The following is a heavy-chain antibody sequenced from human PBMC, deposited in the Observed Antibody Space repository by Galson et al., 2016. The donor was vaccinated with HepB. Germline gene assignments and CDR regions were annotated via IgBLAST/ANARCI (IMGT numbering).Heavy chain of an antibody. D-gene: IGHD6-19*01. CDR1: GGSVKHYY. CDR2: ISVTGST. Sequence: SETLSLTCTVSGGSVKHYYWNWIRQPAGKGLEWIGLISVTGSTDYNPSLKSRVTMSVDTSRNQFSLKVTSVTAADTAVYYCARRDDSGWEEYFGVWGRGTLVTVSS. J-gene: IGHJ2*01. V-gene: IGHV4-4*07. CDR3: ARRDDSGWEEYFGV.